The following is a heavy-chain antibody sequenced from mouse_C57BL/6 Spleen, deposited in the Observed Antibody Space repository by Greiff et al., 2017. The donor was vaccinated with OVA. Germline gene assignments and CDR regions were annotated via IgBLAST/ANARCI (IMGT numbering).Heavy chain of an antibody. CDR1: GFTFSSYA. CDR3: ARSRNYDYDDAMDY. V-gene: IGHV5-4*03. D-gene: IGHD2-4*01. J-gene: IGHJ4*01. CDR2: ISDGGSYT. Sequence: EVKLMESGGGLVKPGGSLKLSCAASGFTFSSYAMSWVRQTPEKRLEWVATISDGGSYTYYPDNVKGRFTISRDNAKNNLYLQMSHLKSEDTAMYYCARSRNYDYDDAMDYWGQGTSVTVSS.